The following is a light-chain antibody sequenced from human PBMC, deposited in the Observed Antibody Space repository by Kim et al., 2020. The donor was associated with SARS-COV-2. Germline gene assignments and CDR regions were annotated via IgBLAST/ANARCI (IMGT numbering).Light chain of an antibody. V-gene: IGKV3-20*01. CDR3: QQYGSSPGT. Sequence: EIVLTQSPGTLSLSPGERATLSCRASQSVRSSYLAWYQQKPGQAPRLLISGASRRATGIPDRFSGSGSGTDFTLTISRMEPEDFAVYYCQQYGSSPGTFGQGTKVDIK. CDR1: QSVRSSY. J-gene: IGKJ1*01. CDR2: GAS.